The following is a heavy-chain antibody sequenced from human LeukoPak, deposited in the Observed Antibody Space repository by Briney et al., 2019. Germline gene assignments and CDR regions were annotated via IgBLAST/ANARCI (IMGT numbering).Heavy chain of an antibody. Sequence: GGSLRLSCAVSGFTFRRYAMSWVRQAPGKGLEWVSAMSADGGGTYIADSLKGRCTISRDNSKSTLSLQMNSLRDEDTAIYYCAKSSGASTYYFDYWGQGILVTVS. J-gene: IGHJ4*02. CDR2: MSADGGGT. CDR3: AKSSGASTYYFDY. V-gene: IGHV3-23*01. D-gene: IGHD2-15*01. CDR1: GFTFRRYA.